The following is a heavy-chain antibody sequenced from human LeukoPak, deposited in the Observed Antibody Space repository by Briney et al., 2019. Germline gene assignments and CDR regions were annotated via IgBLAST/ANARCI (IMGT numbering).Heavy chain of an antibody. CDR1: GYTFTSYD. CDR2: MNPNSGNT. Sequence: APVKVSCKASGYTFTSYDINWVRQATGQGLEWMGWMNPNSGNTGYAQKFQGRVTITRNTSISTAYMELSSLRSEDTAVYYCASHGYDSSGYYYDAFDIWGQGTMVIVSS. J-gene: IGHJ3*02. V-gene: IGHV1-8*03. CDR3: ASHGYDSSGYYYDAFDI. D-gene: IGHD3-22*01.